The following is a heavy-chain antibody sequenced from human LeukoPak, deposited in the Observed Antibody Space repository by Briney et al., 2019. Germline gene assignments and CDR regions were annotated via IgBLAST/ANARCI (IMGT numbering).Heavy chain of an antibody. D-gene: IGHD3-22*01. CDR3: AREFPYDSSGYDYVDAFDI. V-gene: IGHV1-18*01. CDR2: ISAYNGNT. CDR1: GYTFTSYG. Sequence: ASVKVSCKASGYTFTSYGISWVRQAPGQGLEWMGWISAYNGNTNYAQKLQGRVTMTTDTSTSTAYMELRSLRSDDTAVYYCAREFPYDSSGYDYVDAFDIWGQGTMVTVS. J-gene: IGHJ3*02.